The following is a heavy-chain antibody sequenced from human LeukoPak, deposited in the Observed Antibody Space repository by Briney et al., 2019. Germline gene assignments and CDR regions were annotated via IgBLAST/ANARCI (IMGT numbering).Heavy chain of an antibody. Sequence: GGSLRLSCAASGFTFSSHAMNWVRKVPGRGRVWASTISAEGDGPHYADSVKGRFTISRDNSKNTLFLQMNSLRDGDTAVYFCARTFNGFDPTFDYWGQGTLVTVSS. V-gene: IGHV3-23*01. CDR1: GFTFSSHA. CDR2: ISAEGDGP. J-gene: IGHJ4*02. CDR3: ARTFNGFDPTFDY. D-gene: IGHD6-25*01.